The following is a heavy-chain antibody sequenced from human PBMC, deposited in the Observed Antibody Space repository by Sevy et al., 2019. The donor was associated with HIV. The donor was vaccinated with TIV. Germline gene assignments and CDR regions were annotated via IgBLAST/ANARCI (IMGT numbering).Heavy chain of an antibody. D-gene: IGHD2-2*02. J-gene: IGHJ6*02. Sequence: GGSLRLSCAASGFTFSSYEMNWVRQAPGKGLEWVSYISSSGSTIYYADSVKGRFTISRDNAKNSLYLQRNSLRAEDTAVYYCARDQSVVPAAIGYYYGMDVWGQGTTVTVSS. CDR1: GFTFSSYE. CDR3: ARDQSVVPAAIGYYYGMDV. V-gene: IGHV3-48*03. CDR2: ISSSGSTI.